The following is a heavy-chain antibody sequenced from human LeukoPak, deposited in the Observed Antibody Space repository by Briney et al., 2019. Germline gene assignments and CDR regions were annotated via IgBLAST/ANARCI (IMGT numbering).Heavy chain of an antibody. CDR3: AREERYDYVWGSYRYTPYYMDV. V-gene: IGHV3-7*03. CDR1: GFTFSHYW. J-gene: IGHJ6*03. Sequence: GGSLRLSCAVSGFTFSHYWMSWVRQAPGKGLEWVANIKEDGTEKYYVDSVKGRFTISRDNAKNSLYLQMNSLRAEDTALYYCAREERYDYVWGSYRYTPYYMDVWGKGTTVTVSS. D-gene: IGHD3-16*02. CDR2: IKEDGTEK.